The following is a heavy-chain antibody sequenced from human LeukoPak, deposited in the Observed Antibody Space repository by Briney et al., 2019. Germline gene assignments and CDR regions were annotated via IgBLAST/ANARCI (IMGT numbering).Heavy chain of an antibody. V-gene: IGHV1-58*02. CDR3: AAVMKRYSGSYGKGYYFDY. Sequence: ASVKVSCKASGFTFTSSAMQWVRQARGQRLEWIGWIVVGSGNTNYAQKFQERVTITRDMSTSTAYMELSSLRSEDTAVYYCAAVMKRYSGSYGKGYYFDYWGQGTLVTVSS. CDR1: GFTFTSSA. D-gene: IGHD1-26*01. CDR2: IVVGSGNT. J-gene: IGHJ4*02.